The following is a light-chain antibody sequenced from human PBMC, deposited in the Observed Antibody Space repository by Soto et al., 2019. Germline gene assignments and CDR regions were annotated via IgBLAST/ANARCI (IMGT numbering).Light chain of an antibody. Sequence: QSVLTQPPSASGSPGQSVTISCAGSTGDIGTYDHVSWYQQHPGKAPKLLIYEVTKRPPGVPARFSGSKSANTASLTISGLQADDEADYYCSSYAGTNNVIFGGRTKLTVL. CDR2: EVT. CDR1: TGDIGTYDH. V-gene: IGLV2-8*01. J-gene: IGLJ2*01. CDR3: SSYAGTNNVI.